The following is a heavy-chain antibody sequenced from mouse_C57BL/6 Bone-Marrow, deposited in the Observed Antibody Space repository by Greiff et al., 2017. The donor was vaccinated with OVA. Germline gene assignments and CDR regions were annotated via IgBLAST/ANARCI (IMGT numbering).Heavy chain of an antibody. CDR3: ARKNYYGFAY. CDR2: ISSGSSTI. Sequence: EVKLVESGGGLVKPGGSLKLSCAASGFTFSDYGMHWVRPAPEKGLEWVAYISSGSSTIYYADTVKGRFTISRDNAKNTLFLQMTSLRSEDTAMYYCARKNYYGFAYWGQGTLVTVSA. J-gene: IGHJ3*01. V-gene: IGHV5-17*01. CDR1: GFTFSDYG. D-gene: IGHD1-1*01.